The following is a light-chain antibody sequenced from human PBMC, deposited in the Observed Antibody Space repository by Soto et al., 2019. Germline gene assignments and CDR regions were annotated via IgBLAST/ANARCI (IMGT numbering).Light chain of an antibody. V-gene: IGKV3-11*01. CDR2: DAS. Sequence: EIVLTQSPATLSLSPGERATLSCRASQSVSSYLAWYQQKPGQAPRLLIYDASNRATGIPARFSGSGSGTDFTFTISSLEPEDLAVYYCQQRSNWLSLTFGGGTKVEIK. CDR1: QSVSSY. CDR3: QQRSNWLSLT. J-gene: IGKJ4*01.